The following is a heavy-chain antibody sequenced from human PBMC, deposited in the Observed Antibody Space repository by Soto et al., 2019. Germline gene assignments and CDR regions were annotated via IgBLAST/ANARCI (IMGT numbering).Heavy chain of an antibody. CDR2: IIPIFGTA. J-gene: IGHJ6*02. CDR3: ARAGPTYYDFWSGQEDNYYYYGMDV. Sequence: SVKVSCKASGGTFRSDAISWVRQAPGQGIEWMGWIIPIFGTANYAQKFQGRVTITADKSTSTAYMELSSLRSEDTAVYYCARAGPTYYDFWSGQEDNYYYYGMDVWGQGTTVTVSS. D-gene: IGHD3-3*01. CDR1: GGTFRSDA. V-gene: IGHV1-69*06.